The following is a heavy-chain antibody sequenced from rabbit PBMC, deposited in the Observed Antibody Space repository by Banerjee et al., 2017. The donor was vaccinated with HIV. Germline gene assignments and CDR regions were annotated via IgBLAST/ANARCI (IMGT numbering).Heavy chain of an antibody. D-gene: IGHD4-1*01. CDR3: ARDLAGVIGWNFGL. CDR2: IYGGSSGTT. CDR1: GIDFSSRA. V-gene: IGHV1S40*01. Sequence: QSLEESGGDLVKPGASLTLTCKASGIDFSSRAMCWVRQAPGKGLEWVGTIYGGSSGTTYYASWANGRFTISKTSSTTVSLQMTSLTAADTATYFCARDLAGVIGWNFGLWGPGTLVTVS. J-gene: IGHJ4*01.